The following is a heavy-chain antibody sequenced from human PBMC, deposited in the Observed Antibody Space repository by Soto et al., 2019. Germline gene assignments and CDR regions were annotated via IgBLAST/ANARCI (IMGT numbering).Heavy chain of an antibody. Sequence: PSETLSLTCPVSGGSISSYYWGWIRHPPGKGLEWIGYIYYSGSTNYNPSLKSRVTISVDTSKNQFSLKLSSVTAADTAVYYCARYGSGSSVWFDPWGQGTLVTVSS. CDR1: GGSISSYY. D-gene: IGHD3-10*01. CDR3: ARYGSGSSVWFDP. CDR2: IYYSGST. J-gene: IGHJ5*02. V-gene: IGHV4-59*01.